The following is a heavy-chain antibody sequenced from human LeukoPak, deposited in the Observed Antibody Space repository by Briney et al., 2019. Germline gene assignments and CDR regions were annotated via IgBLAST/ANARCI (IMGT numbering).Heavy chain of an antibody. CDR3: ARSTIFGVVIADYFDY. V-gene: IGHV5-51*01. D-gene: IGHD3-3*01. CDR2: IYPGDSDT. J-gene: IGHJ4*02. CDR1: GYRFTNYW. Sequence: GESLKISCQGSGYRFTNYWIGWVRQMPGKGLEWMGIIYPGDSDTRYSPSFQGQVTISADKSISTAYLQWSSLKASDTAMYYCARSTIFGVVIADYFDYWGQGTLVTVSS.